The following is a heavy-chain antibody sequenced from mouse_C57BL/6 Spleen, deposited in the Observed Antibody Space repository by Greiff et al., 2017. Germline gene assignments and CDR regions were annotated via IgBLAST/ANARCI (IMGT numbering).Heavy chain of an antibody. V-gene: IGHV1-15*01. Sequence: QVQLQQSGAELVRPGASVTLFCKASGYTFTDYEMHWVKQTPVHGLEWIGAIDPETGGTAYNQKFKGKAILTADKSSSTAYMELRSLTSEDSAVYYCTETAQATSMDYWCQGASVTVST. CDR3: TETAQATSMDY. J-gene: IGHJ4*01. CDR2: IDPETGGT. CDR1: GYTFTDYE. D-gene: IGHD3-2*02.